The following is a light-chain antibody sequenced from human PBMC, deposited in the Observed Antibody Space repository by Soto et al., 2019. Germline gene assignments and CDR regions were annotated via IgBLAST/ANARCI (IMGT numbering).Light chain of an antibody. CDR3: QQYGSSPKT. CDR2: DAS. J-gene: IGKJ1*01. Sequence: EIVLTQSPATLSLSPGERATLSCGASQSVSSSYLAWYQQKPGLAPRLLIYDASSRATGIPDRFSGSGFGTDFTLTISRLEPEDFAVYYCQQYGSSPKTFGQGTKVDIK. CDR1: QSVSSSY. V-gene: IGKV3D-20*01.